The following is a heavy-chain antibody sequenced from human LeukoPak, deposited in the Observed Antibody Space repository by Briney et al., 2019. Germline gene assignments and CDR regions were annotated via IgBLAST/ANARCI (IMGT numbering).Heavy chain of an antibody. CDR3: ARHEYSGSYYGLSWFDP. J-gene: IGHJ5*02. V-gene: IGHV4-38-2*01. CDR2: IYHSGST. CDR1: GYSISSGYY. Sequence: KPSETLSLTCAVSGYSISSGYYRGWIRQPPGKGLEWIGSIYHSGSTYYNPSLKSRVTISVDTSMNQLSLKLSSLTAADTAVYYCARHEYSGSYYGLSWFDPWGQGTLVTVSS. D-gene: IGHD1-26*01.